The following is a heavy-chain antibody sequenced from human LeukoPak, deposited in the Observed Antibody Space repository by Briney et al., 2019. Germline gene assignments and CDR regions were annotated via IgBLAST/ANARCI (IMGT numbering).Heavy chain of an antibody. J-gene: IGHJ4*02. D-gene: IGHD3-22*01. Sequence: ASVKVSCKASGYTFTSYGISWVRQAPGQGLEWMGWISAYNGNTNYAQKLQGRVTMTTDSSTSTAYMELRSLRSDDTAVYYCARPHYYDSSGYYYYFDYWGQGTLVTVSS. CDR2: ISAYNGNT. V-gene: IGHV1-18*01. CDR1: GYTFTSYG. CDR3: ARPHYYDSSGYYYYFDY.